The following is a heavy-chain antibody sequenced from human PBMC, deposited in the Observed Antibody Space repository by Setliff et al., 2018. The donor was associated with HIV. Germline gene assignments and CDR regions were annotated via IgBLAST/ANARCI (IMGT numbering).Heavy chain of an antibody. D-gene: IGHD3-22*01. CDR2: ISSSSYYI. J-gene: IGHJ6*02. CDR3: ARSFPYYYEGGGVYAMDV. V-gene: IGHV3-21*04. CDR1: GFTFSSYT. Sequence: RLSCAASGFTFSSYTMNWVRQAPGKGLEWVSSISSSSYYIYYADSVKGRFTISRDNAKNSLYLQMSSLRVEDTALYFCARSFPYYYEGGGVYAMDVWGLGTTVTVSS.